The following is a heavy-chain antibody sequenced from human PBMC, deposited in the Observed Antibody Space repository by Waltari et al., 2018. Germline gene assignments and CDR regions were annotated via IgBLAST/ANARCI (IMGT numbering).Heavy chain of an antibody. Sequence: EVQLVESGGGLVKPGGSLRLSCAASGFTFSSYSMNWVRRAPGKGLEWVSSIRSSSSYIYYADSVKGRFTISRDNAKNSLYLQMNSLRAEDTAVYYCASSYSSGGFDYWGQGTLVTVSS. D-gene: IGHD6-19*01. J-gene: IGHJ4*02. CDR3: ASSYSSGGFDY. V-gene: IGHV3-21*01. CDR1: GFTFSSYS. CDR2: IRSSSSYI.